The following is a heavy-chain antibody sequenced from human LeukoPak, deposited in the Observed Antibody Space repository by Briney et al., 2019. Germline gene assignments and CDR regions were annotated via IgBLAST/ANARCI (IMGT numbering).Heavy chain of an antibody. CDR2: IYYSGST. V-gene: IGHV4-39*07. Sequence: SETLSLTCTVSGGSISSSSYYWGWIRQPPGKGLEWIGSIYYSGSTYYNPSLKSRVTISVDTSKNQFSLKLSSVTAADTAVYYCARTSPKIYYDSSGYYDYWGQGTLVTVSS. CDR1: GGSISSSSYY. CDR3: ARTSPKIYYDSSGYYDY. J-gene: IGHJ4*02. D-gene: IGHD3-22*01.